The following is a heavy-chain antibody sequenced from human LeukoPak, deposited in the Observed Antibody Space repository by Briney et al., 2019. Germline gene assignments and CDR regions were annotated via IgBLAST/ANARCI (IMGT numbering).Heavy chain of an antibody. CDR2: ISSSSSYI. V-gene: IGHV3-21*04. J-gene: IGHJ4*02. CDR3: AKEGWTGGYFDY. D-gene: IGHD1-26*01. Sequence: GGSLRLSCAASGFTFSSYSMDWVRQAPGKGLEWVSSISSSSSYIYYADSVKGRFTISRDNSKNTLYLQMNSLRAEDTAVYYCAKEGWTGGYFDYWGQGTLVTVSS. CDR1: GFTFSSYS.